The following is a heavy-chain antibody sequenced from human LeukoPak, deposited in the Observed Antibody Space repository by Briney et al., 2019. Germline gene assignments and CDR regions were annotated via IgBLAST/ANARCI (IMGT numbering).Heavy chain of an antibody. V-gene: IGHV4-59*01. Sequence: SETLSLTCTVSGGSISSYYWSWIRQPPGKGLEWIGYIYYSGSTNYNPSLKSRVTISVDTSKNQFSLNLSSVTAAATPVYYCAREHIAAAGTYVWFDPWGQGTLVTVSS. CDR2: IYYSGST. CDR3: AREHIAAAGTYVWFDP. D-gene: IGHD6-13*01. CDR1: GGSISSYY. J-gene: IGHJ5*02.